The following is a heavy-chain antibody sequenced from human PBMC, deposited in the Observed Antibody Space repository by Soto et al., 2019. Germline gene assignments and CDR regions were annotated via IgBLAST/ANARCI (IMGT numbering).Heavy chain of an antibody. D-gene: IGHD6-13*01. Sequence: SEALSLTCTVSCGSISSYYWSWIRQPPGKGLEWIGYIYYSGSANYNPSLKSRVTISVDTSKNQFSLKLSSVTAADTAVYYCARGGDSSSWYGDDAFDFWGQGTMVTVSS. CDR2: IYYSGSA. V-gene: IGHV4-59*01. CDR1: CGSISSYY. CDR3: ARGGDSSSWYGDDAFDF. J-gene: IGHJ3*01.